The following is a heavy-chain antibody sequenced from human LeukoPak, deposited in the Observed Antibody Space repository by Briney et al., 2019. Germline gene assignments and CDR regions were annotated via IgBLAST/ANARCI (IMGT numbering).Heavy chain of an antibody. CDR1: GCTFSSYA. Sequence: ASVKVSCKASGCTFSSYAISWVRQAPGQGLEWMGWIIPIIGTTNYAQKFQGRVTITADKSTSTAYMELSSLRSEDTAVYYCARGSGSYNRFDFWGQGPLVTVSS. CDR3: ARGSGSYNRFDF. V-gene: IGHV1-69*06. D-gene: IGHD3-10*01. CDR2: IIPIIGTT. J-gene: IGHJ4*02.